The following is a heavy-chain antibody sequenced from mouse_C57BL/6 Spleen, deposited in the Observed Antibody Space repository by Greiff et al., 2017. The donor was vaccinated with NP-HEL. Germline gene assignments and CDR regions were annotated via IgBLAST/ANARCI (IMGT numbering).Heavy chain of an antibody. D-gene: IGHD1-1*01. J-gene: IGHJ3*01. CDR3: ARPYGSSWGFAY. V-gene: IGHV1-26*01. CDR2: INPNNGGT. Sequence: VQLQQSGPELVQPGASVKISCKASGYTFTDYYMNWVKQSHGKSLEWIGDINPNNGGTSYNQKFKGKATLTVDKSSSTAYMELRSLTSKDSAVYYCARPYGSSWGFAYWGQGTLVTVSA. CDR1: GYTFTDYY.